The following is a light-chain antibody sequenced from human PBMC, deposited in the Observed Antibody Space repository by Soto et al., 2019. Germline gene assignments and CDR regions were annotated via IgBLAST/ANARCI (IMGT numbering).Light chain of an antibody. CDR3: QQYNNWPPRALT. V-gene: IGKV3-15*01. CDR2: GAS. Sequence: EIVMTQSPATLSVSPGERATLSCRASQSVSSNLAWYQQKPGQAPRLLIYGASTRATGITARFSGSGSGTEFTRTISRLQSEDCAGYYCQQYNNWPPRALTFGGGTKVEIK. J-gene: IGKJ4*01. CDR1: QSVSSN.